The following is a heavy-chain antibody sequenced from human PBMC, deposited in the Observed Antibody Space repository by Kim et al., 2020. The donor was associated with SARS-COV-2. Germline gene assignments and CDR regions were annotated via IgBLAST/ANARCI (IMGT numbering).Heavy chain of an antibody. V-gene: IGHV3-33*01. J-gene: IGHJ6*02. Sequence: GGSLRLSCAASGFTFSSYGMHWVRQAPGKGLEWVAVIWYDGSNKYYADSVKGRFTISRDNSKNTLYLQMNSLRAEDTAVYYCARDMSAYCGGSHSGCYYYGIDDWGQGTPVTVSS. CDR1: GFTFSSYG. CDR3: ARDMSAYCGGSHSGCYYYGIDD. D-gene: IGHD1-26*01. CDR2: IWYDGSNK.